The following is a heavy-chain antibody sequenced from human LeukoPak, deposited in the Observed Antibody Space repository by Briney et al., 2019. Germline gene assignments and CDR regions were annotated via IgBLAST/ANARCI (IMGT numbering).Heavy chain of an antibody. D-gene: IGHD2-8*02. Sequence: GRSLRLSCAASGFIFSDYGLHWVRQAPGKGLEWVAVISYDGRTKIYADSAKGRFILSRDNSNKPVHLQMTALRPEDTAVYYCAKNGQPPHCTGGTCYPIIDNYFDSWGQGTLVTVSS. CDR1: GFIFSDYG. CDR2: ISYDGRTK. J-gene: IGHJ4*02. CDR3: AKNGQPPHCTGGTCYPIIDNYFDS. V-gene: IGHV3-30*18.